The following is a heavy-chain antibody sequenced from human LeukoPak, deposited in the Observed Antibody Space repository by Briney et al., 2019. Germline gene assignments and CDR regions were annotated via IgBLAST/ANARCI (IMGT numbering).Heavy chain of an antibody. CDR2: IYYTGTT. Sequence: SETLSLTCTVSSGSITRYYLSWIRQPPRKGLEYIGHIYYTGTTDYNPSLKSRVTMSVDTSKSQFSLRLISVTASDTAVYFCAGAPNQHYFDYWGQGTLVAVSS. V-gene: IGHV4-59*01. CDR3: AGAPNQHYFDY. J-gene: IGHJ4*02. CDR1: SGSITRYY.